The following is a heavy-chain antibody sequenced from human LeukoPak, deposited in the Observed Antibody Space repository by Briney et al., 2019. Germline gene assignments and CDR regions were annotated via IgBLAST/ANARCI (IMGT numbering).Heavy chain of an antibody. D-gene: IGHD5-24*01. CDR2: ISYSGDNT. CDR3: ASDPRDGGQNV. J-gene: IGHJ6*04. V-gene: IGHV3-30*19. CDR1: GFIFNTYV. Sequence: GGSLRLSCAASGFIFNTYVMHWVRQAPGKGLGWVTLISYSGDNTYYADSVKGRFTFSRDKSKNTLYLQMNSLRPEDSAVYFCASDPRDGGQNVWGKGTTVTVSS.